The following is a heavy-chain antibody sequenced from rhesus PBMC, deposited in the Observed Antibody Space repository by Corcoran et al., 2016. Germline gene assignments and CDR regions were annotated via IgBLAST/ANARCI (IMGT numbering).Heavy chain of an antibody. Sequence: QVQLQESGPGLVKPSETLSLTCAVSGYSISSNYWRWIRQPPGKGLEWIGYIYGRSGSTYYNPSLKSRVTISTDTSKNQFSLKLSSVTAADTAGYYCAGGYRFDYWGQGVLVTVSS. J-gene: IGHJ4*01. CDR1: GYSISSNY. CDR3: AGGYRFDY. CDR2: IYGRSGST. V-gene: IGHV4-147*01. D-gene: IGHD1-1-1*01.